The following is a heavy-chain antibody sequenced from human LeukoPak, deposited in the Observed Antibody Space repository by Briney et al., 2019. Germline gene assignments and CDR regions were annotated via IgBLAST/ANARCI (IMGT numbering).Heavy chain of an antibody. D-gene: IGHD3-10*01. CDR1: GGSISSGGYY. CDR3: ARSDVYYYGSGSFSGFDP. V-gene: IGHV4-61*08. Sequence: SQTLSLTCTVSGGSISSGGYYWSWIRQPPGKGLEWIGYIYYSGSTNYNPSLKSRVTISVDTSKNQFSLKLSSVTAADTAVYYCARSDVYYYGSGSFSGFDPWGQGTLVTVSS. CDR2: IYYSGST. J-gene: IGHJ5*02.